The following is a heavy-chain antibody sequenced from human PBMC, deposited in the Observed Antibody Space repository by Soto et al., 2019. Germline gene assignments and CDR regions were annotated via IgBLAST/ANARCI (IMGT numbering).Heavy chain of an antibody. CDR1: GFAFNRFG. V-gene: IGHV3-33*01. CDR2: IWYDESNK. CDR3: VRDDGVAAAGPYYYYAMDV. Sequence: QVQLVESGGGVVRPGRSLRLSCAASGFAFNRFGVHWVRQAPGKGLEWVAVIWYDESNKFYADSVKGRFSISRDNSKNTLYLQMNSLRAEDTAGYYCVRDDGVAAAGPYYYYAMDVWGQGTTVIVSS. D-gene: IGHD6-13*01. J-gene: IGHJ6*02.